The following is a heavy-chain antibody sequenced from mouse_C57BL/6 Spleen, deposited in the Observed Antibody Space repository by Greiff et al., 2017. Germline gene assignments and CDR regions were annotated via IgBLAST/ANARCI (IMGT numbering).Heavy chain of an antibody. CDR1: GYSITCGYY. J-gene: IGHJ2*01. CDR3: AREDDYDGGRYFDY. V-gene: IGHV3-6*01. D-gene: IGHD2-4*01. CDR2: ISYDGSN. Sequence: EVKLMESGPGLVKPSQSLSLTCSVTGYSITCGYYWNWIRQFPGNKLEWMGYISYDGSNNYNPSLKNRISITRDTSKNQFFLKLNSVTTEDTATYYCAREDDYDGGRYFDYWGQGTTLTVSS.